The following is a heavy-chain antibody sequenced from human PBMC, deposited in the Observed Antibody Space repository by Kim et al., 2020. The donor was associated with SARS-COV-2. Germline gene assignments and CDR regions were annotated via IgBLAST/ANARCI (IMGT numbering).Heavy chain of an antibody. CDR3: AKDLWTTVTTSFDY. D-gene: IGHD4-17*01. J-gene: IGHJ4*02. V-gene: IGHV3-23*01. Sequence: ADPGKGRFTISRDKSKNTLCLQMNSLRAEDTAVYYCAKDLWTTVTTSFDYWGQGTLVTVSS.